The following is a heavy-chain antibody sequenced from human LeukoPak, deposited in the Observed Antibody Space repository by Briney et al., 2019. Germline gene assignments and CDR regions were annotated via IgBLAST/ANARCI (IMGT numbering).Heavy chain of an antibody. D-gene: IGHD1-26*01. V-gene: IGHV3-66*01. CDR3: ARRLEYSGSRGVFDY. J-gene: IGHJ4*02. Sequence: GGSLRLSCAASGFTVTTNYMTWVRQAPGKGLEWVSIIYSGGHTDYADSVKGRFTISRDNSKNTLYLQMNSLRAEDRAVYYCARRLEYSGSRGVFDYWGQGTLVTVSS. CDR2: IYSGGHT. CDR1: GFTVTTNY.